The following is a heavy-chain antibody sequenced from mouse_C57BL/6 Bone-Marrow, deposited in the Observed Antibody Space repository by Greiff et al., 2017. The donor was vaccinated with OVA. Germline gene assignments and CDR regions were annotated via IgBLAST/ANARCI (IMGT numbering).Heavy chain of an antibody. J-gene: IGHJ2*01. CDR3: ARGGDY. CDR2: IYPGSGNT. V-gene: IGHV1-76*01. Sequence: VQVVESGAELVRPGASVKLSCKASGYTFTDYYINWVKQRPGQGLEWIARIYPGSGNTYYNEKFRGKATLTAEKSSSTAYMQLSSLTSEDSAVYFCARGGDYWGQGTTLTVSS. CDR1: GYTFTDYY.